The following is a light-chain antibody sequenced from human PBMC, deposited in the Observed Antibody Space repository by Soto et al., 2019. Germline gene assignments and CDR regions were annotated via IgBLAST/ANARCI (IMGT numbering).Light chain of an antibody. CDR1: SSDVGGYDY. CDR3: CSYVGATTYV. Sequence: QSALTQPASVSGSPGQSITISCTGTSSDVGGYDYVSWFQQHPGKAPKLMIYEVSDRPSSVSNRFSGSKSGNTASLTISGLQAEDEADYYCCSYVGATTYVFGTGTKVTVL. CDR2: EVS. V-gene: IGLV2-14*01. J-gene: IGLJ1*01.